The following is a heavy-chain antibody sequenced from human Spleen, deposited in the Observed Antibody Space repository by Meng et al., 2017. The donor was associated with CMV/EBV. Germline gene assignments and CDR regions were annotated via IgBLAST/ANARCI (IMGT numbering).Heavy chain of an antibody. J-gene: IGHJ4*02. CDR1: GGSFSGYY. V-gene: IGHV4-34*01. CDR2: INHSGST. CDR3: ARCDYDILTGGAVDY. Sequence: QVQLQPWGPGLLKPSXTLSLTSAVYGGSFSGYYWSWIRQPPGKGLEWVGEINHSGSTNYHPSLKSRVTISVDTSKNQFSLKLSSVTAADTAVYYCARCDYDILTGGAVDYLGQGTLGTVSS. D-gene: IGHD3-9*01.